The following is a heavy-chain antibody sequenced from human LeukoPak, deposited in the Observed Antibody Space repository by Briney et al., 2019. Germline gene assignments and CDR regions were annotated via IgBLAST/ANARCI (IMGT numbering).Heavy chain of an antibody. CDR3: ARVLINSVGFDY. V-gene: IGHV4-59*01. J-gene: IGHJ4*02. CDR2: MYLSGSP. CDR1: GGSISSNY. Sequence: SETLSLTCTVSGGSISSNYWSWIRQPPGKGLEWIGYMYLSGSPNYNPSLKSRVTISVDTSKNQFSLKLSSVTAADTAVYYCARVLINSVGFDYWGQGTLVIVSS. D-gene: IGHD2-15*01.